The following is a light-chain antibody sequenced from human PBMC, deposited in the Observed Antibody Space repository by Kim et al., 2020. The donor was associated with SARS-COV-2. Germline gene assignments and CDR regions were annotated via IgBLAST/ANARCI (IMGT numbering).Light chain of an antibody. CDR2: GAS. J-gene: IGKJ4*01. CDR3: QNYNSVPLT. CDR1: QGIIND. V-gene: IGKV1-27*01. Sequence: ALVGDRVTITCRASQGIINDLAWYQQNPGKPPRLLIYGASTLESGVPSRFSGSRSGTDFTLTISSLQPDDVATYYCQNYNSVPLTFGGGTKVDIK.